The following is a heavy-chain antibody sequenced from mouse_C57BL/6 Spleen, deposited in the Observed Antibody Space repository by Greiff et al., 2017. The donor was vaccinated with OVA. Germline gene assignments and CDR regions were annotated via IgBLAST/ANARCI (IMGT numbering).Heavy chain of an antibody. D-gene: IGHD2-4*01. CDR2: INYDGSST. Sequence: EVQRVESEGGLVQPGSSMKLSCTASGFTFSDYYMAWVRQVPEKGLEWVANINYDGSSTYYLDSLKSRFIISRDNAKNILYLQMSSLKSEDTATYYCARVYDYDWYFDVWGTGTTVTVSS. J-gene: IGHJ1*03. CDR1: GFTFSDYY. V-gene: IGHV5-16*01. CDR3: ARVYDYDWYFDV.